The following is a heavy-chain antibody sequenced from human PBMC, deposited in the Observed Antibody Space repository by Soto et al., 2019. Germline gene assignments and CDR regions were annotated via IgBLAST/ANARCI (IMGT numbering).Heavy chain of an antibody. CDR1: GGSFSGYY. CDR3: ARFYSSSPSYYFDY. CDR2: INHSGST. Sequence: SETLSLTCAVYGGSFSGYYWSWIRQPPGKGLEWIGEINHSGSTNYNPSLKSRVTISVDTSKNQFSLKLSSVTAADTAVYYCARFYSSSPSYYFDYWGQGTLVTVSS. J-gene: IGHJ4*02. D-gene: IGHD6-6*01. V-gene: IGHV4-34*01.